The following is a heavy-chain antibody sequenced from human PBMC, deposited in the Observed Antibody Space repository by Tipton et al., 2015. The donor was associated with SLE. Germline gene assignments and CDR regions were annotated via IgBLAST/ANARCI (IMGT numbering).Heavy chain of an antibody. Sequence: SLRLSCAASGFTFHNYWMHWVRQAPGKGLVWVSRLSTDGSVTTYADSVQGRFTISRDNAKNTLYLLLNSLRAEDTAVYYCARRDYVGYYLDYWGQGTLVTVSA. CDR2: LSTDGSVT. J-gene: IGHJ4*02. V-gene: IGHV3-74*01. D-gene: IGHD3-10*02. CDR1: GFTFHNYW. CDR3: ARRDYVGYYLDY.